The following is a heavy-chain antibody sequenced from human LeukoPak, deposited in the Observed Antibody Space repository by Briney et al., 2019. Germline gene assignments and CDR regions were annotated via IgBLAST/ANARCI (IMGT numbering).Heavy chain of an antibody. V-gene: IGHV1-2*02. J-gene: IGHJ4*02. D-gene: IGHD5-24*01. CDR1: GYTFTGYY. Sequence: ASVKVSCKASGYTFTGYYMHWVRQAPGQGLEWMGWINPNSGGTNYAQKFQSRVTMTRDTSISTAYMELSRLRSDDTAVYYCARARDHEMATIHYFDCWGQRTLVTVSS. CDR3: ARARDHEMATIHYFDC. CDR2: INPNSGGT.